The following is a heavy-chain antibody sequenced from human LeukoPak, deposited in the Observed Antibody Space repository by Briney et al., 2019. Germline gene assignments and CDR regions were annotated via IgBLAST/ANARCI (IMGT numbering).Heavy chain of an antibody. Sequence: GGSLRLSCAASGFTFSSNGMHWVRQAPGKGLEWVGIIWYDGSNKYYADSVKGRFTISRDNSKHTLYLQMNSLRVEDTAVYYCARPYYSNYYYYGMDVWGQGTTVTVSS. CDR3: ARPYYSNYYYYGMDV. V-gene: IGHV3-33*01. CDR2: IWYDGSNK. D-gene: IGHD4-11*01. J-gene: IGHJ6*02. CDR1: GFTFSSNG.